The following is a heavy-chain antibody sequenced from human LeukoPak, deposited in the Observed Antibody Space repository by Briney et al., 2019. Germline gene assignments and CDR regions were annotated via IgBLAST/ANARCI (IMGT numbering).Heavy chain of an antibody. V-gene: IGHV1-46*01. D-gene: IGHD5-18*01. Sequence: ASVKVSCKASGFTFTNYNLHWVRQAPGQRLEWMGIINPSGGSTNYAQNFQGRVTMTRDTSTSTVYMELSSLRSEDTAVYYCAREIGPRQLHLWGSAFDYWGQGTLVTVSS. CDR2: INPSGGST. J-gene: IGHJ4*02. CDR1: GFTFTNYN. CDR3: AREIGPRQLHLWGSAFDY.